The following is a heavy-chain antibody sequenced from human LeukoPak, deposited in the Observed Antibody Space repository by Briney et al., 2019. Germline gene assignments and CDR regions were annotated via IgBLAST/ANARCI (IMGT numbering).Heavy chain of an antibody. CDR2: ITPIFGTA. CDR1: GGTFSSYA. CDR3: AKGEDSYGSVGDY. D-gene: IGHD5-18*01. V-gene: IGHV1-69*05. J-gene: IGHJ4*02. Sequence: SVKVSCKASGGTFSSYAISWVRQAPGQGLEWMGGITPIFGTANYAQKFQGRVTITTDESTSTAYMELSSLRSEDTAVYYCAKGEDSYGSVGDYWGQGTLVTVSS.